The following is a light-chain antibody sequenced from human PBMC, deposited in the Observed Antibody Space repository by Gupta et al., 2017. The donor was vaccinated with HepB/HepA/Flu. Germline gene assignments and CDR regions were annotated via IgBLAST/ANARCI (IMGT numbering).Light chain of an antibody. V-gene: IGKV1-8*01. CDR3: QQDDSYPPWT. CDR2: AAS. J-gene: IGKJ1*01. Sequence: AIRMTQSPSSFPASTGDRVTITCRASQGISSYLAWYQQKPGKAPKLLIYAASTLQSGVPSRFSGSGYGTDFTLTISCRQSEDFATYYCQQDDSYPPWTFGQGTKVEIK. CDR1: QGISSY.